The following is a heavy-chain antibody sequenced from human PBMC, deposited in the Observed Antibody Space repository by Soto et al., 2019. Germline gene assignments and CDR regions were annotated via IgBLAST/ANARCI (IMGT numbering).Heavy chain of an antibody. V-gene: IGHV1-18*01. CDR3: ARDLNSIVVASNWFDP. J-gene: IGHJ5*02. Sequence: ASVKVSCKASGGTFSSYTISWVRQAPGQGLEWMGWISAYNGNTNYAQKLQGRVTMTTDTSTSTAYMELRSLRSDDTAVYYCARDLNSIVVASNWFDPWGQGTLVTVSS. CDR1: GGTFSSYT. CDR2: ISAYNGNT. D-gene: IGHD3-22*01.